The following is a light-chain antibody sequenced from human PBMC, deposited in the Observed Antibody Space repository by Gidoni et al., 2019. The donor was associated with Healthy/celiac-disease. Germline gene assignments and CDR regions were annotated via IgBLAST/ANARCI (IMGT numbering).Light chain of an antibody. V-gene: IGKV3-20*01. Sequence: EIVLTQSPGTLSLSPGQSATLSCRASQSISSSQLAWYQQKPGQAPRPLMYGASSRATGIPDRFRGSGSGTDFTLTISRLEPEDFAVYYCQHFGNFGGGTKVE. CDR2: GAS. CDR3: QHFGN. J-gene: IGKJ4*01. CDR1: QSISSSQ.